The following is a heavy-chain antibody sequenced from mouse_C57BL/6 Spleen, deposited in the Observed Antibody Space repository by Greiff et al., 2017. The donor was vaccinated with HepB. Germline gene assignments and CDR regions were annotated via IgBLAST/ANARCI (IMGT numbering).Heavy chain of an antibody. CDR2: IYPGDGDT. D-gene: IGHD1-1*01. CDR3: AKGFITSYYFDY. Sequence: VQLQQSGPELVKPGASVKISCKASGYAFSSSWMNWVKQRPGKGLEWIGRIYPGDGDTNYNGKFKGKATLTADKSSSTAYMQLSSLTSEDSAVYFCAKGFITSYYFDYWGQGTTLTVSS. CDR1: GYAFSSSW. J-gene: IGHJ2*01. V-gene: IGHV1-82*01.